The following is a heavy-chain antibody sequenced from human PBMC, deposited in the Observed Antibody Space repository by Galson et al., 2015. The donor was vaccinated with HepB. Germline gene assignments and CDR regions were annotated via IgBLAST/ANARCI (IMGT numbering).Heavy chain of an antibody. CDR2: ISSSSSYI. V-gene: IGHV3-21*01. J-gene: IGHJ4*02. CDR1: GFTFSSYS. D-gene: IGHD3-22*01. Sequence: SLRLSCAASGFTFSSYSMNWVRQAPGKGLEWVSSISSSSSYIYYADSVKGRFTISRDNAKNSLYLQMNSLRAEDTAVYYCAREGGRYYYDSSGYDYWGQGTLVTVSS. CDR3: AREGGRYYYDSSGYDY.